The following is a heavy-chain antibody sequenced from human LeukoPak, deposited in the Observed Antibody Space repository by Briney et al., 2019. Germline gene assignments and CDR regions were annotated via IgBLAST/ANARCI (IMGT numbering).Heavy chain of an antibody. D-gene: IGHD3-22*01. CDR3: ARDAKYSYYYDSSGPRAPDY. CDR1: GFTFSSYG. Sequence: TGGSLRLSCAASGFTFSSYGMHWVRQAPGKGLEWVAVIWYDGSNKYYADSVKGRFTISRDNSKNTLYLQMNSLRAEDTAVYYCARDAKYSYYYDSSGPRAPDYWGQGTLVTVSS. J-gene: IGHJ4*02. V-gene: IGHV3-33*01. CDR2: IWYDGSNK.